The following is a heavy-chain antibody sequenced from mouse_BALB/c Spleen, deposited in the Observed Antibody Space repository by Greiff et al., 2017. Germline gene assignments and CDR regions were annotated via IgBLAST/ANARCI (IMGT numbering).Heavy chain of an antibody. CDR2: INPSTGYT. CDR3: ARGGNYVGTWFAY. D-gene: IGHD2-1*01. J-gene: IGHJ3*01. Sequence: VQLQESGAELAKPGASVKMSCKASGYTFTSYWMHWVKQRPGQGLEWIGYINPSTGYTEYNQKFKDKATLTADKSSSTAYMQLSSLTSEDSAVYYCARGGNYVGTWFAYWGQGTLVTVSA. V-gene: IGHV1-7*01. CDR1: GYTFTSYW.